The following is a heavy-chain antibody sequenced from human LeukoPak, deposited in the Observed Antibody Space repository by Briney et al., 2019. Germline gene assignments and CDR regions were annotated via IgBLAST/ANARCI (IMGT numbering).Heavy chain of an antibody. CDR3: VRDGIRDIPGIITIRYDY. CDR2: IKEDGSDK. CDR1: AFTFSEYW. D-gene: IGHD3-10*01. Sequence: GGSLRLSCSASAFTFSEYWMTWVRQAPGKGLEWVATIKEDGSDKYYVDCVRGRFTISRDNAENSLYLQMNSLTAEDTALYYCVRDGIRDIPGIITIRYDYWGQGTLVTVSS. J-gene: IGHJ4*02. V-gene: IGHV3-7*05.